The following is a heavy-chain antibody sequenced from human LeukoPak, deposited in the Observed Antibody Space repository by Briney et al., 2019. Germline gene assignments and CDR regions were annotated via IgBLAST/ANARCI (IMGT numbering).Heavy chain of an antibody. CDR3: ARDVITIFGAVTPTDAFDI. Sequence: SETLSLTCTVSGGSISSYYWSWIRQPAGKGLEWIGRIYTSGSTNYNPSLKSRVTMSVDTSKNQFSLKLSSVTAADTAVYYCARDVITIFGAVTPTDAFDIWGQGTMVTVSS. D-gene: IGHD3-3*01. CDR2: IYTSGST. J-gene: IGHJ3*02. CDR1: GGSISSYY. V-gene: IGHV4-4*07.